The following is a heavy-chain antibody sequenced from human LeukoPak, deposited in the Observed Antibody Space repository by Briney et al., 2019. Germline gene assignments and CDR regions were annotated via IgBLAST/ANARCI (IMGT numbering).Heavy chain of an antibody. CDR2: ISSNGGST. CDR3: APSPYYYESSGYSA. D-gene: IGHD3-22*01. Sequence: GGSLRLSCAASGFTFSRYWMHWVRQAPGKGLEYVSAISSNGGSTYYADSVKGRFTISRDNSKNTLYLQMSSLRAEDTAVYYCAPSPYYYESSGYSAWGQGTLVTVSS. V-gene: IGHV3-64D*06. CDR1: GFTFSRYW. J-gene: IGHJ5*02.